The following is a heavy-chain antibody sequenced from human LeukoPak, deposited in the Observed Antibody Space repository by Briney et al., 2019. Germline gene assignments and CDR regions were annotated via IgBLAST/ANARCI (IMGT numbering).Heavy chain of an antibody. CDR2: IYHSGST. CDR3: ARVKSVNSSSWYYFDY. J-gene: IGHJ4*02. V-gene: IGHV4-4*02. CDR1: GGSISSSNW. Sequence: SETLSLTCAVSGGSISSSNWWSWVRQPPGKGLEWIGGIYHSGSTNYNPSLKSRVTISVDKSKNQFSLKLSSVTAADTAVYYCARVKSVNSSSWYYFDYWGQGTLVTVSS. D-gene: IGHD6-13*01.